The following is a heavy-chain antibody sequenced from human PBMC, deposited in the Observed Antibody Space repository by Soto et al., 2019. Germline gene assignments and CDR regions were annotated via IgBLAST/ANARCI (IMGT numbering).Heavy chain of an antibody. V-gene: IGHV4-31*03. CDR3: ARVLYYGSGTSDY. Sequence: QVQLQESGPGLVKPSQTLSLTCTVSGGSISSGDYYWSWIRQHPGKGLEWVGYIYYSGSAYYNPYLKSRVIISVDTSKNQFSLKLRSVTAADTAVYYCARVLYYGSGTSDYWGQGTLVTVSS. D-gene: IGHD3-10*01. CDR1: GGSISSGDYY. J-gene: IGHJ4*02. CDR2: IYYSGSA.